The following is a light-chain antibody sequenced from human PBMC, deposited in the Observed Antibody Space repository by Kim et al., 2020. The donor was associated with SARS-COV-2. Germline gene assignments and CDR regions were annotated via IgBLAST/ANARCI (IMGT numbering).Light chain of an antibody. CDR3: QQYNSDPYT. J-gene: IGKJ2*01. Sequence: DIQMTQSPATLSASVGERDTITCRASQSISSWLAWYQQKPGKAPKLLIYDASRWESGLPSRFSGSGSGTEFTLTISSLQPDDFAAYYCQQYNSDPYTFGQGTKLEL. CDR1: QSISSW. V-gene: IGKV1-5*01. CDR2: DAS.